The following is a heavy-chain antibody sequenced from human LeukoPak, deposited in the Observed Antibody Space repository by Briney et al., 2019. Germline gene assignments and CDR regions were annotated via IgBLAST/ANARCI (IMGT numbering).Heavy chain of an antibody. J-gene: IGHJ6*03. D-gene: IGHD5-12*01. CDR1: GFTFSSYG. V-gene: IGHV3-30*02. Sequence: GGSPRLSCAASGFTFSSYGMHWVRQAPGKGLEWVAFIRYDGSNKYYADSVKGRFTISRDNSKNTLYLQMNSLRAEDTAVYYCAKGLSGYDYYYYYMDVWGKGTTVTISS. CDR2: IRYDGSNK. CDR3: AKGLSGYDYYYYYMDV.